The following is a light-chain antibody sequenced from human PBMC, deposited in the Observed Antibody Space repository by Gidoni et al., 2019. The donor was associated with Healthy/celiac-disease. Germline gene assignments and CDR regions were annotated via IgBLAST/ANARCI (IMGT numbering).Light chain of an antibody. CDR3: QQLNSYPRFT. Sequence: DIQLTQPPSFLSASVGDRVTITCRASLGISSYLAWYQQKPGKAPKLLNYAAYTLQSGVPSRFSGSGSGTEFTLTISSLQPEDVATYYCQQLNSYPRFTFGPGTKVDIK. CDR1: LGISSY. J-gene: IGKJ3*01. V-gene: IGKV1-9*01. CDR2: AAY.